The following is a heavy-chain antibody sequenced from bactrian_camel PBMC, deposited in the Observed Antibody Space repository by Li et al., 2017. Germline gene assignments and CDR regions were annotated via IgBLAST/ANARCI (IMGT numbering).Heavy chain of an antibody. D-gene: IGHD1*01. J-gene: IGHJ4*01. CDR1: GYMRGINC. CDR3: AADEDAPKRTCSLMSTYTY. CDR2: IDSGGST. Sequence: HVQLVESGGGSVQAGGSLELSCAFSGYMRGINCMGWFRQAPGQEREWVAGIDSGGSTSYRPAVKDRFTISKDYNNNTLYLRMNSLRPDDTATYFCAADEDAPKRTCSLMSTYTYWGQGTQVTVS. V-gene: IGHV3S53*01.